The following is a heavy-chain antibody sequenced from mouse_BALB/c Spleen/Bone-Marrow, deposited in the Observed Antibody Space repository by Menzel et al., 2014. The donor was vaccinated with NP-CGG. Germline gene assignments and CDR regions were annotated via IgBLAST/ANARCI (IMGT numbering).Heavy chain of an antibody. J-gene: IGHJ2*01. CDR1: GYSITSDYA. CDR3: ARGTLY. CDR2: ISYSGST. V-gene: IGHV3-2*02. Sequence: EVQVVESGPDLVKPSQSLSLPCTVTGYSITSDYAWNWIRQFPGNKLEWMGYISYSGSTSYNPSLKSRISITRDTSKNQFFLQLNSVTTEDTATYYCARGTLYWGQGTTLTVSS.